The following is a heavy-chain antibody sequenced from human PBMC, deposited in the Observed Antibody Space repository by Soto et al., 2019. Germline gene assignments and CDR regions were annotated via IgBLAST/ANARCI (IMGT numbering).Heavy chain of an antibody. CDR2: IYWDDDE. CDR1: GFSLTTRDVG. V-gene: IGHV2-5*02. D-gene: IGHD2-21*02. Sequence: QITLEESGPTLVKPTQTLPLTCAFSGFSLTTRDVGVGWIRQPPGKALEWLALIYWDDDERYSPSLKSRLTITKDTSKNQVVLTMTNMDPVDTATYYCVRASGGGNSGYFDSWGQGTLVTVSS. CDR3: VRASGGGNSGYFDS. J-gene: IGHJ4*02.